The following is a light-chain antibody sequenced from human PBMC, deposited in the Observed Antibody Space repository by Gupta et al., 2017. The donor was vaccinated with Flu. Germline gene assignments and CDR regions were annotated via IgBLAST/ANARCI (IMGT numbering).Light chain of an antibody. CDR1: QKIDTY. V-gene: IGKV1-39*01. CDR3: QQSDSPPLT. Sequence: SLSASVGDRVTITCRASQKIDTYLNWYQQRPGKAPKLLIYTASHLQSGVPSRFSGSGSGTDFILTVSRLQPEDFATYYCQQSDSPPLTFGGGTKVDIK. CDR2: TAS. J-gene: IGKJ4*01.